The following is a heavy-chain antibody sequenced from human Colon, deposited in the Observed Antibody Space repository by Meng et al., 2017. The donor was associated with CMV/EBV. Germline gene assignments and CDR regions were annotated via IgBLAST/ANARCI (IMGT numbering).Heavy chain of an antibody. CDR1: GFTVSTSY. V-gene: IGHV3-66*01. D-gene: IGHD3-10*01. J-gene: IGHJ4*02. CDR2: IYDDDST. CDR3: ARAGRRNFPHIFDS. Sequence: VQLVEAGGGLVQTGGSLRRSCAASGFTVSTSYMSWVRQAPGKGLEWVSIIYDDDSTYYADSVYDRFTISRDISKNTVYLQVNSLRAEDTAVYYCARAGRRNFPHIFDSWGQGTLVTVSS.